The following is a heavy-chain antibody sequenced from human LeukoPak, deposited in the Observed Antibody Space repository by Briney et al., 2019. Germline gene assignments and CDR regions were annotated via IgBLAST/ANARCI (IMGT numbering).Heavy chain of an antibody. J-gene: IGHJ6*03. D-gene: IGHD4-11*01. V-gene: IGHV4-4*07. Sequence: SGTLSLTCTVSGGSISSYYWSWIRQPAGKGLEWIGRIYTSGSTNYNPSLKSRVTMSVDTSKNQFSLKLSSVTAADTAVYYCARESYSNPNYYYYYMDVWGKGTTVTVSS. CDR1: GGSISSYY. CDR3: ARESYSNPNYYYYYMDV. CDR2: IYTSGST.